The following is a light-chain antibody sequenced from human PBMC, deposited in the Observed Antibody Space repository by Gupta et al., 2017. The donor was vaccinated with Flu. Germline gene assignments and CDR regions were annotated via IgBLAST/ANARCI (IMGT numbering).Light chain of an antibody. CDR2: DNS. V-gene: IGLV3-21*02. Sequence: SYVLTQPFSMSVAPGQTANIHWGGDNIDSNSVHWYQQKPGQAPVLVVYDNSDRPSGIPERFSGYNSGNTATLTISGVEAGDEADYDCQVWHTRTDHWVFGGGTTLTVL. J-gene: IGLJ3*02. CDR1: NIDSNS. CDR3: QVWHTRTDHWV.